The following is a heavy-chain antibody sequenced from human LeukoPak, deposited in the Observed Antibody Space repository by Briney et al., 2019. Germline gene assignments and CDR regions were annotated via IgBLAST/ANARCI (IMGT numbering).Heavy chain of an antibody. CDR2: INSDGSST. V-gene: IGHV3-74*01. Sequence: GGSLRLSCAASGFTFSSYWMHWVRQAPGKGLVWVSRINSDGSSTSYADSVKGRFTVSRDNAKNSLYLQMNSLRAEDTAVYYCAKSFGPVIAAAGTGADWGQGTLVTVSS. CDR1: GFTFSSYW. J-gene: IGHJ4*02. CDR3: AKSFGPVIAAAGTGAD. D-gene: IGHD6-13*01.